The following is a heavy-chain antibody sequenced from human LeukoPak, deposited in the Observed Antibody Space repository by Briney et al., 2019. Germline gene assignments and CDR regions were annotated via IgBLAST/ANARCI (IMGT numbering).Heavy chain of an antibody. CDR2: IRSKANSYAT. Sequence: PGGSLRLSCAASGFTFSGSAMHWVHQASGKGLEWVGRIRSKANSYATAYAASVKGRFTISRDDSKNTAYLQMNSLKTEDTAVYYCTRDTRTYDILTGYYNEGAFDIWGQGTMVTVSS. D-gene: IGHD3-9*01. CDR3: TRDTRTYDILTGYYNEGAFDI. J-gene: IGHJ3*02. CDR1: GFTFSGSA. V-gene: IGHV3-73*01.